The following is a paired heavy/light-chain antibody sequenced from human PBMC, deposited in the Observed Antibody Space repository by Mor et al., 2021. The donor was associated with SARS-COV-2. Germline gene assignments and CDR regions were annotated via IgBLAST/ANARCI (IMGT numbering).Heavy chain of an antibody. CDR2: IHGGDSET. CDR3: ARHIAAAGGGWFDP. CDR1: GYEFRNDW. J-gene: IGHJ5*02. V-gene: IGHV5-51*01. D-gene: IGHD6-13*01. Sequence: EVLVVQSGAEVKKPGESLKISCKASGYEFRNDWIAWVRQMPGKGLEWMGIIHGGDSETRYSPSFEGQVTISVDKTISTSYLQWSGLRASDTAIYYCARHIAAAGGGWFDPWGQGTPVTVSS.
Light chain of an antibody. CDR2: EDN. CDR1: NIGSRN. Sequence: SYVLTQPPSVSVAPGETARITCGGNNIGSRNVHWYRQRPGQAPVMVFCEDNGRPLGITERFSGSNSGNMATLTISRLEAGDEADYYCQVWDASSHQPVFGGGTQLTVL. CDR3: QVWDASSHQPV. V-gene: IGLV3-21*02. J-gene: IGLJ2*01.